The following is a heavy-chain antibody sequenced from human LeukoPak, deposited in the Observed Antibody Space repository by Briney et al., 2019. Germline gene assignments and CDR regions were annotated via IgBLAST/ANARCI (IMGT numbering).Heavy chain of an antibody. CDR1: GFTFSSHR. V-gene: IGHV3-74*01. Sequence: GGSLRLSCAASGFTFSSHRMHWVRQAPGKGLVWVSRITNDGSSTTYADSVKGRFTISRDNTKNMLYLEMKSLRVEDTAVYYCASTISCLLWGQGTLVTVSS. CDR3: ASTISCLL. D-gene: IGHD2-2*01. J-gene: IGHJ4*02. CDR2: ITNDGSST.